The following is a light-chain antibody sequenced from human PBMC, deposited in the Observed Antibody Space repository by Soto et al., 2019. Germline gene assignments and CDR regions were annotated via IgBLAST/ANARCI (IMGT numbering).Light chain of an antibody. J-gene: IGKJ3*01. V-gene: IGKV3-20*01. CDR2: GAS. CDR1: QSVSSSY. Sequence: EIVWPQSPGTPSLSPGERATLSCRASQSVSSSYLAWYQHKAGQDPRILIYGASSRATGIPDRFSGSGSGTDFNLTISRLETEDCAVYEGQQYGSSTFTVCPATTGEIK. CDR3: QQYGSSTFT.